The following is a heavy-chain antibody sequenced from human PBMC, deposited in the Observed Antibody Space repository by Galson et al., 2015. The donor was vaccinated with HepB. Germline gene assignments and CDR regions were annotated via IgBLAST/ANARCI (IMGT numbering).Heavy chain of an antibody. Sequence: SLRLSCAASGFTFGDYAMSWFRQAPGKGLEWVGFIRSKAYGGTTEYAASVKGRFTISRDDSKSIAYLQMNSLKTEDTAVYYCTRVRDSSGYYGIYAFDIWGQGTMVTVSS. V-gene: IGHV3-49*03. D-gene: IGHD3-22*01. CDR1: GFTFGDYA. CDR3: TRVRDSSGYYGIYAFDI. J-gene: IGHJ3*02. CDR2: IRSKAYGGTT.